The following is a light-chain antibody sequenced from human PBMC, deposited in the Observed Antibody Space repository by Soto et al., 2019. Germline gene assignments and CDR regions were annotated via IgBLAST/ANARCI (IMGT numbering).Light chain of an antibody. Sequence: QSALTQPASVSGSPGQSITISCTGTSSDVGGYNYVSWYQQHPGKAPKLMIYDVSNRPSGVSNRFSGCKSGNTASLTISGLQADDEADHFCSLYTSSTKVFGGGTKLTVL. V-gene: IGLV2-14*01. J-gene: IGLJ2*01. CDR3: SLYTSSTKV. CDR2: DVS. CDR1: SSDVGGYNY.